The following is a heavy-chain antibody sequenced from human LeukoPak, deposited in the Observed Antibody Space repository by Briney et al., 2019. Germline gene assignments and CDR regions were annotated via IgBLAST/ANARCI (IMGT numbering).Heavy chain of an antibody. CDR1: GYTFTSYD. CDR2: MNPNSGNT. CDR3: ARGPLGWFGEFEGYNWFDP. Sequence: ASVKVSCKASGYTFTSYDINWVRQATGQGLEWMGWMNPNSGNTGYAQKFQGRVTMTRNTSISTAYMELSSLRSEDTAVYYCARGPLGWFGEFEGYNWFDPWGQGTLVTVSS. D-gene: IGHD3-10*01. V-gene: IGHV1-8*01. J-gene: IGHJ5*02.